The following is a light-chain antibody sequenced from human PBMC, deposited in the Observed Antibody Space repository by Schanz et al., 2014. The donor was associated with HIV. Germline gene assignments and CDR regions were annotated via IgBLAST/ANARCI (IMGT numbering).Light chain of an antibody. J-gene: IGLJ3*02. CDR3: AAWDDSLSGDWV. Sequence: QSVLTQPPSVSGAPGQRVTISCAGSSSNIGAGYDVHWYHHLPGSAPKLLISGNNNRPSGVPDRFSGSKSGTSASLAISGLRSEDEADYYCAAWDDSLSGDWVFGGGTKLTVL. CDR1: SSNIGAGYD. V-gene: IGLV1-40*01. CDR2: GNN.